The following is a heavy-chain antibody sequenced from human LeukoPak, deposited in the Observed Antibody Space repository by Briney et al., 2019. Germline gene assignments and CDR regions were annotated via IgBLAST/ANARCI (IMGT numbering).Heavy chain of an antibody. Sequence: SETLSLTCTVSGYSISSGYYWGWIRQPPGKGLEWIGSIYHSGSTYYNPSLKSRVTISVDTSKNQFSLKLSSVTAADTAVYYCAREITMVRGVSTGFDPWGQGTLVTVSS. CDR2: IYHSGST. J-gene: IGHJ5*02. CDR3: AREITMVRGVSTGFDP. CDR1: GYSISSGYY. D-gene: IGHD3-10*01. V-gene: IGHV4-38-2*02.